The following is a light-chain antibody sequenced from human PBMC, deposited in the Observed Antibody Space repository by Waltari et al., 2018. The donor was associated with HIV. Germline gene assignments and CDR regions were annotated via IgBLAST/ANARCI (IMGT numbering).Light chain of an antibody. CDR3: QQANSFPFS. CDR2: SAS. CDR1: QGIGTN. Sequence: DVQMTQSPSFVSAFVGDSVTITCRASQGIGTNLAWYQQKPGKAPKLLISSASILESGVPSRFSGSGSGTDFTLTINSLQPEDFTSYYCQQANSFPFSFGPGTEVEIK. J-gene: IGKJ3*01. V-gene: IGKV1-12*02.